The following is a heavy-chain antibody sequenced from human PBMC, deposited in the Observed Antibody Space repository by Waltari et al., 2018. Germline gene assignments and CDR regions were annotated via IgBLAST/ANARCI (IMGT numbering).Heavy chain of an antibody. CDR2: IIPIFGTA. CDR3: ARDPSSSVSFDI. V-gene: IGHV1-69*01. D-gene: IGHD6-6*01. Sequence: SYAISWVRQAPGQGLEWMGGIIPIFGTANYAQKFQGRVKITADESTSTAYMELSSLRSEDTAVYYCARDPSSSVSFDIWGQGTMVTVSS. J-gene: IGHJ3*02. CDR1: SYA.